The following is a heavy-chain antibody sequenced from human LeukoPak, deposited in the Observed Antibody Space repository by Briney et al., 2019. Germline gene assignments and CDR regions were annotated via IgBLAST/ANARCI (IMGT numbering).Heavy chain of an antibody. CDR1: GFTFSDYG. Sequence: AGGSLRLSCAASGFTFSDYGLHWVRQAPGKGLEWVAFIRYDGTSKYYADSVKGRFTISRDNSKDTLFLQMNSLRAEDTALYYCAKLPRSSGFPSSWGQGTLVTVSS. J-gene: IGHJ5*02. D-gene: IGHD3-22*01. V-gene: IGHV3-30*02. CDR2: IRYDGTSK. CDR3: AKLPRSSGFPSS.